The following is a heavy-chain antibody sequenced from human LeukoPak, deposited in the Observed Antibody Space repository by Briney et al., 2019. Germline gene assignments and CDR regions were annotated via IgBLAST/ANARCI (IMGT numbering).Heavy chain of an antibody. CDR3: ARVRGLYANGWYGEFDY. V-gene: IGHV4-34*01. CDR1: GGSFSGYY. CDR2: INHSGST. D-gene: IGHD6-19*01. Sequence: SETLSLTCAVYGGSFSGYYWSWIRQPPGKGLEWIGEINHSGSTNYNPSLKSRVTISLDTSKNQFSLSLRSVTAADTAVYYCARVRGLYANGWYGEFDYWGQGTLVTVSA. J-gene: IGHJ4*02.